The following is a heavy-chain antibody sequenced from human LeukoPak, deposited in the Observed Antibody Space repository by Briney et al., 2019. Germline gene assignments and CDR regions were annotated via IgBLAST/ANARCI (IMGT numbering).Heavy chain of an antibody. CDR3: AGRYSYGATYAFDI. CDR1: GGSISSYY. CDR2: IYTSGST. J-gene: IGHJ3*02. V-gene: IGHV4-4*07. Sequence: SETLSLTCTVSGGSISSYYWSWIRQPAGKGLEWIGRIYTSGSTNYNPSLKSRVTMSVDTSKNQLSLKLSSVTAADTPVYYCAGRYSYGATYAFDIWGQGTMVTVSS. D-gene: IGHD5-18*01.